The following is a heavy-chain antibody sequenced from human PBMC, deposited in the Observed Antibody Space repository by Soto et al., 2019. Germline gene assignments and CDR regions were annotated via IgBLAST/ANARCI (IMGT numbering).Heavy chain of an antibody. CDR3: ARGYSSGWRLYGMDV. CDR1: GGSISSYY. Sequence: QVQLQESGPGLVKPSETLSLTCTVSGGSISSYYWSWIRQPAGKGLEWIGRIYTSGSTNYNPSLKSRVTTSVDTSKNQFSLKLSSVTAADTAVYYCARGYSSGWRLYGMDVWGQGTTVTVSS. CDR2: IYTSGST. D-gene: IGHD6-19*01. V-gene: IGHV4-4*07. J-gene: IGHJ6*02.